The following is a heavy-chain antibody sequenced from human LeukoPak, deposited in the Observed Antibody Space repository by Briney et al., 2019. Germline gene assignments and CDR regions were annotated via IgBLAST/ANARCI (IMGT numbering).Heavy chain of an antibody. Sequence: GASVKVSCKASGGTFSRYAISWVRQAPGQGLEWMGGIIPIFGTANYAQKFQGRVTITTDESTSTAYMELSSLRSEDTAVYYCARGPRVASGGRTYYYYYYMDVWGKGTTVTVSS. CDR2: IIPIFGTA. D-gene: IGHD3-16*01. CDR3: ARGPRVASGGRTYYYYYYMDV. V-gene: IGHV1-69*05. CDR1: GGTFSRYA. J-gene: IGHJ6*03.